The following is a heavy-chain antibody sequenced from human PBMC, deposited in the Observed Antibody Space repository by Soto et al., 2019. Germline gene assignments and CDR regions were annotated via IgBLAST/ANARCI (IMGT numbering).Heavy chain of an antibody. CDR2: ISSDGSNE. J-gene: IGHJ5*02. V-gene: IGHV3-30*18. CDR3: AKEACGGDCWVSGWFDP. CDR1: GFTFSSYG. Sequence: QVQLVESGGGVVQPGRSLRLSCAASGFTFSSYGMHWVRQAPGKGLEWVAVISSDGSNEYYADSLKGRFTISRDNSKNMXYLQMNSLRAEETAVYYCAKEACGGDCWVSGWFDPWGQGTLVTVSS. D-gene: IGHD2-21*02.